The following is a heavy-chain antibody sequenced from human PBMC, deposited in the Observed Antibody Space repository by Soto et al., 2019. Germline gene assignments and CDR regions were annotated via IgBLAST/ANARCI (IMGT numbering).Heavy chain of an antibody. Sequence: SETLSLTCTVSGGSVSSGGDYWSWIRQSPGKGLEWIGYISGSGSTGYNPSLKNRLTMSVDRSKNQFTLRLTSVTAADTAVYFCATESGSTYGYFDYWGQGAQVTVSS. CDR1: GGSVSSGGDY. V-gene: IGHV4-30-4*01. J-gene: IGHJ4*02. CDR3: ATESGSTYGYFDY. D-gene: IGHD5-18*01. CDR2: ISGSGST.